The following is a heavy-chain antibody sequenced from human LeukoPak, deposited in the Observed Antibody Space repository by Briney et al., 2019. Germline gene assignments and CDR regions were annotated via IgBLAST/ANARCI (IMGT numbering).Heavy chain of an antibody. CDR3: ARVKLQWELLIGFDY. J-gene: IGHJ4*02. CDR2: ISAYNGNT. V-gene: IGHV1-18*01. D-gene: IGHD1-26*01. Sequence: ASVKVSCKASGYTFTSYGISWVRQAPGQGLEWTGWISAYNGNTNYAQKLQGRVTMTTDTSTSTAYMELRSLRSDDTAVYYCARVKLQWELLIGFDYWGQGTLVTVSS. CDR1: GYTFTSYG.